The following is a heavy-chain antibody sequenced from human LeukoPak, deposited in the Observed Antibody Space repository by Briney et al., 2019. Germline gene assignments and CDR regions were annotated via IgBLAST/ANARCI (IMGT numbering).Heavy chain of an antibody. Sequence: SETLSVNCAVYGGSFSGYYWSWIRQPPGKGLEWIGEIYHSGSTNYNPSLKSRVTISVDTSKNQFSLKLSSVTAADTAVYYCARGDCSSTSFHMGDWFDPWGQGTLVTVSS. D-gene: IGHD2-2*01. CDR2: IYHSGST. V-gene: IGHV4-34*01. CDR1: GGSFSGYY. J-gene: IGHJ5*02. CDR3: ARGDCSSTSFHMGDWFDP.